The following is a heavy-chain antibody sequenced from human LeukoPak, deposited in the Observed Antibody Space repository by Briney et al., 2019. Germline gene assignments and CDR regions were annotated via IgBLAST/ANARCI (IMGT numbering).Heavy chain of an antibody. CDR2: IHTSGST. CDR1: GGSISSGSYY. D-gene: IGHD1-26*01. V-gene: IGHV4-61*02. J-gene: IGHJ3*02. CDR3: ARRRYSGSYISSRAFDI. Sequence: SETLSLTCTVSGGSISSGSYYWSWIRQPAGKGLEWIGRIHTSGSTNYSPSLKSRVTISVDTSKNQFSLKLSSVTAADTAVYYCARRRYSGSYISSRAFDIWGQGTMVTVSS.